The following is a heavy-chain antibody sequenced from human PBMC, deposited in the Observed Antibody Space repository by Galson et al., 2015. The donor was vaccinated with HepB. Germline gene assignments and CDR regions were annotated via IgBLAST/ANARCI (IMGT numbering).Heavy chain of an antibody. Sequence: SLRLSCAASGFTFSSYGMHWVRQAPGKGLEWVAVIWYDGSNKYYADSVKGRFTISRDNSKNTLYLQMNSLRAEDTAVYYCARGPGGSGMATGNDYWGQGTLVTVSS. J-gene: IGHJ4*02. CDR3: ARGPGGSGMATGNDY. CDR1: GFTFSSYG. V-gene: IGHV3-33*01. CDR2: IWYDGSNK. D-gene: IGHD5-24*01.